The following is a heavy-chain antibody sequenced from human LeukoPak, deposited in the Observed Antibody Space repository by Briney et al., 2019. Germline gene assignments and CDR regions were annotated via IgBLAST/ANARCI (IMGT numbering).Heavy chain of an antibody. D-gene: IGHD2-2*01. CDR1: GGSISSNY. J-gene: IGHJ5*02. V-gene: IGHV4-59*01. CDR3: ARRYCSTTSCSGHNWFDP. CDR2: IYYSGST. Sequence: SETLFLTCTVSGGSISSNYWSWIRQPPGKGLEWIGYIYYSGSTNYNPSLKSRVTISVDTSKNQFSLKLSSVTAADTAVYYCARRYCSTTSCSGHNWFDPWGQGTLVSVSS.